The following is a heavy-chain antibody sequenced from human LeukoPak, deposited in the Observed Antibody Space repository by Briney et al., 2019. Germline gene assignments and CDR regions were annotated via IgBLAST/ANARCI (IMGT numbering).Heavy chain of an antibody. CDR2: INPNSGGT. CDR3: ASRSNYYDSSGYYPY. D-gene: IGHD3-22*01. CDR1: GYTFTGYY. Sequence: ASVKVSCKASGYTFTGYYMHWVRQAPGQGLEWMGWINPNSGGTNYAQKFQGRVTMTRDTSISTAYMELSRLRSEDTAVYYCASRSNYYDSSGYYPYWGQGTLVTVSS. V-gene: IGHV1-2*02. J-gene: IGHJ4*02.